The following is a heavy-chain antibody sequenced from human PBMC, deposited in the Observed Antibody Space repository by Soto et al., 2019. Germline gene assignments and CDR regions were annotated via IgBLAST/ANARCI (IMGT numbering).Heavy chain of an antibody. D-gene: IGHD3-3*01. CDR2: INPDTGAA. CDR1: GYPVTAYY. CDR3: ARGGGVGVAGSAAFDM. V-gene: IGHV1-2*02. J-gene: IGHJ3*02. Sequence: QLHLVQSGAVVKKPGASVTVSCSASGYPVTAYYMHWVRQAPGRGLEWMGGINPDTGAAKYTQTCQGRVTMARDPSTSTVFMELSGLTSEDTAVFYCARGGGVGVAGSAAFDMWGQGTLVTVSS.